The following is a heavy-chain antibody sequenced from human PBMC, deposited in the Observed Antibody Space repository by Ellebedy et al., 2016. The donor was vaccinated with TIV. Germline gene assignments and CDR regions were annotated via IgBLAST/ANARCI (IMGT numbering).Heavy chain of an antibody. V-gene: IGHV1-24*01. D-gene: IGHD3-16*02. CDR1: GYTLTEIS. J-gene: IGHJ3*02. CDR2: FDPEDGET. Sequence: ASVKVSCKVSGYTLTEISMHWMRQAPGKGLEWMGGFDPEDGETIYAQKFQGRVTMTEDTSTDTAYMELSSLRSEDTAVYYCATALIMITFGGVIVRRDDAFDIWGQGTMVTVSS. CDR3: ATALIMITFGGVIVRRDDAFDI.